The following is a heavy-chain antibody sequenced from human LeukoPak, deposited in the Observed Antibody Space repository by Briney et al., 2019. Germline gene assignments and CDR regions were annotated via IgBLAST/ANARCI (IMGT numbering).Heavy chain of an antibody. J-gene: IGHJ3*02. V-gene: IGHV4-59*01. Sequence: PSETLSLTCTVSGGSISSYYWSWIRQPPGKGLEWIGYIYYSGSTNYNPSLKSRVTISVDTSKNQFSLKLSSVTAADTAVYYCARFDMIVATEVIWGQGTMVTVSS. CDR1: GGSISSYY. CDR2: IYYSGST. CDR3: ARFDMIVATEVI. D-gene: IGHD3-22*01.